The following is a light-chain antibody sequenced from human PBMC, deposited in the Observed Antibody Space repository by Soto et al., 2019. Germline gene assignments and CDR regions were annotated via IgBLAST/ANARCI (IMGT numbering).Light chain of an antibody. CDR3: QQRVTWPRT. CDR1: QSVSNY. CDR2: DAV. Sequence: EIVLTQSPATLSLSPGERATLSCRVSQSVSNYLAWYQQKPGQAPRLLIYDAVNRATGIPARFSGSGSGTDFTLTISSLEPEDFAVYHCQQRVTWPRTFGQGTKVEVK. J-gene: IGKJ1*01. V-gene: IGKV3-11*01.